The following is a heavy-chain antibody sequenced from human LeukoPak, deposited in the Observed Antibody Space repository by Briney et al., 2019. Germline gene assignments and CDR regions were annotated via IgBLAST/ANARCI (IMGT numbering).Heavy chain of an antibody. CDR1: GYTFTSYG. D-gene: IGHD3-22*01. CDR2: ISAYNGNI. V-gene: IGHV1-18*01. Sequence: ASVKVSCKASGYTFTSYGISWVRQAPGQGLEWMGWISAYNGNINYAQKLQGRVTMTTDTSTSTAYMELRSLRSDDTAVYYCARGGPEYYYDSSGVEYWGQGTLVTVSS. J-gene: IGHJ4*02. CDR3: ARGGPEYYYDSSGVEY.